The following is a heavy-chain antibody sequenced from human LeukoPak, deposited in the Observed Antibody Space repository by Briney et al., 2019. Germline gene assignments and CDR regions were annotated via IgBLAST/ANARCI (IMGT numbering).Heavy chain of an antibody. CDR3: ARMIDDILTGYYYYYGMDV. J-gene: IGHJ6*02. V-gene: IGHV3-53*01. CDR2: IYSGGST. CDR1: GFTVSNNY. Sequence: GGSLRLSCAASGFTVSNNYISWVRQAPGKGLEWVSVIYSGGSTYYADSVKGRFTISRDNSKNTLYLQMNSLRAEDTAVYYCARMIDDILTGYYYYYGMDVWGQGTTVTVSS. D-gene: IGHD3-9*01.